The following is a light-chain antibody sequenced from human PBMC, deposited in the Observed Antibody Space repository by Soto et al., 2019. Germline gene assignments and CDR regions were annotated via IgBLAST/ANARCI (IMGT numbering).Light chain of an antibody. Sequence: EIVLTQSPGTLSLSPGERATLSCRASQSVSSIYLAWYQQKPGQAPRLLIYGASSRATGIPDRFSGSGSGTDFTLTISRLEPEDFAVYYCEQYGISRTFGQGTKVEI. V-gene: IGKV3-20*01. CDR1: QSVSSIY. J-gene: IGKJ1*01. CDR3: EQYGISRT. CDR2: GAS.